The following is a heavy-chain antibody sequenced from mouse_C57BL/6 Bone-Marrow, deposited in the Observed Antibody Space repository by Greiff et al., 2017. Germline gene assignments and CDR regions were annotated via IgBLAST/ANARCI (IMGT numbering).Heavy chain of an antibody. Sequence: EVQLQQSGAELVRPGASVKLSCTASGFNIKDDYMHWVKQRPEQGLEWIGWIDPENGDTEYASKFQGKATITADTSSNTAYLQLSSLTSEDTAVYYCTTSYDWAYWGQGTLVTVSA. D-gene: IGHD2-4*01. CDR1: GFNIKDDY. J-gene: IGHJ3*01. CDR2: IDPENGDT. CDR3: TTSYDWAY. V-gene: IGHV14-4*01.